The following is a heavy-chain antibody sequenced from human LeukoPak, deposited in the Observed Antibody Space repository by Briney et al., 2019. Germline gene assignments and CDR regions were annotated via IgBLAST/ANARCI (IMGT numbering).Heavy chain of an antibody. Sequence: SQTLSLTCALSGDSVSSNSAAWHWLRQSPSRGLEWLGRTYYRSKWYNDYAVSVKGRITINPDTSKNQFSLQLDSVTPEDTAVYYCARERTGFDPWGQGTLVTVSS. CDR1: GDSVSSNSAA. D-gene: IGHD1-1*01. CDR2: TYYRSKWYN. J-gene: IGHJ5*02. V-gene: IGHV6-1*01. CDR3: ARERTGFDP.